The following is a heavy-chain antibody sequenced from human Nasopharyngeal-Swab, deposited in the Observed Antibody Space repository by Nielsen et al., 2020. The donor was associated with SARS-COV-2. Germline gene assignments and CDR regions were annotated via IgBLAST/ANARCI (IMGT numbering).Heavy chain of an antibody. Sequence: SETLSLTCTVSGGSISSSSYYWGWIRQPPGKGLEWIGSIYDSGSTYYNPSLKRRVTISVDTSKSQFTLKLSSVTAADTAVYYCARQAVAGTGWGFDPWGQGTLVTVSS. J-gene: IGHJ5*02. V-gene: IGHV4-39*01. CDR3: ARQAVAGTGWGFDP. D-gene: IGHD6-19*01. CDR2: IYDSGST. CDR1: GGSISSSSYY.